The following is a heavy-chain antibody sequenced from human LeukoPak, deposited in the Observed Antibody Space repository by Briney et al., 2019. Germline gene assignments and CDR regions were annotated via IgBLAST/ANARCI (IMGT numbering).Heavy chain of an antibody. Sequence: SETLSLTCTVSGGSISSYYWSWIRQPPGKGLEWIGYIYYSGSTNYNPSLKSRVTISVDTSKNQFSLKLSSVTAADTAVYYCARTSRIAARAVGDGPHWFDPWGQGTLVTVSS. D-gene: IGHD6-6*01. V-gene: IGHV4-59*08. CDR2: IYYSGST. CDR3: ARTSRIAARAVGDGPHWFDP. CDR1: GGSISSYY. J-gene: IGHJ5*02.